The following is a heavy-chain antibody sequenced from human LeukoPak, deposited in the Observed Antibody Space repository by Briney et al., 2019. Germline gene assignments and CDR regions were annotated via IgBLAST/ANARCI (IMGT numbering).Heavy chain of an antibody. V-gene: IGHV3-20*04. CDR1: GFTFSTYA. J-gene: IGHJ5*02. D-gene: IGHD3-10*02. CDR2: INWNGGST. CDR3: ARMLGWFDP. Sequence: GGSLRLSCAASGFTFSTYAMSWVRQAPGKGLGWVSGINWNGGSTGYADSVKGRFTISRDNAKNSLYLQMNSLRAEDTALYYCARMLGWFDPWGQGTLVTVSS.